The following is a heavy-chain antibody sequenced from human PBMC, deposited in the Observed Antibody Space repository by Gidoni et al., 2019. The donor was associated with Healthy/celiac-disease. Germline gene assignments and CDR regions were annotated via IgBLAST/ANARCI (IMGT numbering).Heavy chain of an antibody. J-gene: IGHJ6*02. V-gene: IGHV4-39*07. CDR2: IYYSGST. CDR1: GGSISSSSYY. Sequence: QLQLQESGPGLVKPSETLSLTCTVSGGSISSSSYYWGWIRQPPGKGLEWIGSIYYSGSTYYNPSLKSRVTISVDTSKNQFSLKLSSVTAADTAVYYCATSGYCSSTSCYGTHYGMDVWGQGTTVTVSS. CDR3: ATSGYCSSTSCYGTHYGMDV. D-gene: IGHD2-2*01.